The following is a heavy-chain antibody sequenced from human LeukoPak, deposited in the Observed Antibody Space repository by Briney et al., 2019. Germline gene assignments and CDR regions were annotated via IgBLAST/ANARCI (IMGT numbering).Heavy chain of an antibody. J-gene: IGHJ3*02. Sequence: PSETLSLTCTVSGGSISSSSYYWGWIRQPPGKGLEWIGSIYYSGSTNYNPSLKSRVTISVDTSKNQFSLKLSSVTAADTAVYYCARGGRITMVRGVIRSLGAFDIWGQGTMVTVSS. V-gene: IGHV4-39*07. CDR3: ARGGRITMVRGVIRSLGAFDI. CDR1: GGSISSSSYY. CDR2: IYYSGST. D-gene: IGHD3-10*01.